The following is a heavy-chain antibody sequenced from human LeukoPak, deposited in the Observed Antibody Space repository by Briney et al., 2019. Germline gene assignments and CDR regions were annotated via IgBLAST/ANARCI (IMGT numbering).Heavy chain of an antibody. J-gene: IGHJ4*02. V-gene: IGHV3-9*01. CDR1: GFTFDDYA. CDR2: ISWNSGSI. CDR3: ARGSSSWYYFDY. Sequence: GGSLRLSCAASGFTFDDYAMHWVRQAPGKGLEWVSGISWNSGSIGYADSVKGRFTISRDNAKNSLYLQMNSLRAEDTVLYYCARGSSSWYYFDYWGQGTLVTVSS. D-gene: IGHD6-13*01.